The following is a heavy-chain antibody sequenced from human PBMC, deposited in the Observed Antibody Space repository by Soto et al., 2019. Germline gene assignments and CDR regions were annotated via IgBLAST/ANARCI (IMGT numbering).Heavy chain of an antibody. D-gene: IGHD5-18*01. V-gene: IGHV1-69*06. Sequence: QVQLVQSGAEVKKPGSSVKVSCKASGGTFSSYAISWVRQAPGHGLEWMGGIIPIFGTANYAQKFQGRVTITADKYPRTAYMELSSLRTEDTAVYYCARGHSYGFGSLYYGMDVWGNGTTVTVSS. J-gene: IGHJ6*04. CDR2: IIPIFGTA. CDR3: ARGHSYGFGSLYYGMDV. CDR1: GGTFSSYA.